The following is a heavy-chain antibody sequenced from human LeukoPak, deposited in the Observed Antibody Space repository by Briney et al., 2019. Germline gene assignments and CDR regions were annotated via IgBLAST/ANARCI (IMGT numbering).Heavy chain of an antibody. D-gene: IGHD5-12*01. J-gene: IGHJ5*02. V-gene: IGHV4-59*01. Sequence: SETLSLTCTVSGGSIKTNYWSWIRQPPGKGLEWIGYGYYRGSTNYNPSRKSRVTISVDTSKNQFSLKLNSVTTADTAVYYCAREGDPGSGYNYGNWLDPWGQGTLVTVSS. CDR2: GYYRGST. CDR3: AREGDPGSGYNYGNWLDP. CDR1: GGSIKTNY.